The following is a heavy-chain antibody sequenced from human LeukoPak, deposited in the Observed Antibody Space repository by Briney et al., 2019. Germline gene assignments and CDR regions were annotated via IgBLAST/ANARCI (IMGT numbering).Heavy chain of an antibody. J-gene: IGHJ4*02. V-gene: IGHV3-33*01. Sequence: GGSLRLSCAASGFTFSSYGMHWVRQAPGKGLEWVAVIWYDGSNKYYADSVKGRFTISRDNSKNTLYLQMNSLRAEDTAVYYCARGPFPWDYGDYDRWFDYWGQGTLVTVSS. CDR1: GFTFSSYG. CDR2: IWYDGSNK. D-gene: IGHD4-17*01. CDR3: ARGPFPWDYGDYDRWFDY.